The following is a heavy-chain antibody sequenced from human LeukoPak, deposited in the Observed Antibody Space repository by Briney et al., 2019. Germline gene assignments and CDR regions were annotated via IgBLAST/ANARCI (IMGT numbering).Heavy chain of an antibody. Sequence: SVKASCKASGGTFSSYAISWVRQAPGQGLEWMGGIIPIFGTANYEQKFQGRVTITTDESTSTAYMELSSLRSEDTAVYYCAREGYSSGWPHADYWGQGTLVTVSS. V-gene: IGHV1-69*05. CDR1: GGTFSSYA. D-gene: IGHD6-19*01. CDR2: IIPIFGTA. CDR3: AREGYSSGWPHADY. J-gene: IGHJ4*02.